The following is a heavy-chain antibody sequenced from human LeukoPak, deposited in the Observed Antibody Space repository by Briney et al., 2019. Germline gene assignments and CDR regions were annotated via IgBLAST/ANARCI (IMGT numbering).Heavy chain of an antibody. CDR2: IYSGGST. D-gene: IGHD3-9*01. V-gene: IGHV3-66*01. Sequence: PGGSLRLSCAASGFTVSSNYMSWVRQAPGKGLEWVSVIYSGGSTYYADSVKGRFTISRDNSKNTLYLQMNSLRAEDTAVYYCARAFPILTGHGAFDIWGQGTMATVSS. CDR1: GFTVSSNY. J-gene: IGHJ3*02. CDR3: ARAFPILTGHGAFDI.